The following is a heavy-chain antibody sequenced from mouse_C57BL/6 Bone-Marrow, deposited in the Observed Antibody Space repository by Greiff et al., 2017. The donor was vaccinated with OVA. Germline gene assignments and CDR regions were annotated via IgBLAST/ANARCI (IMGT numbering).Heavy chain of an antibody. Sequence: EVKLQESGGGLVKPGGSLKLSCAASGFTFSDYGMHWVRQAPEKGLEWVAYISSGSSTIYYADTVKGRFTISRDNAKNTLFLQMTSLRSEDTAMYYGARPAFTTVWYFDVGGTGTTVTVTS. CDR3: ARPAFTTVWYFDV. J-gene: IGHJ1*03. V-gene: IGHV5-17*01. CDR1: GFTFSDYG. D-gene: IGHD1-1*01. CDR2: ISSGSSTI.